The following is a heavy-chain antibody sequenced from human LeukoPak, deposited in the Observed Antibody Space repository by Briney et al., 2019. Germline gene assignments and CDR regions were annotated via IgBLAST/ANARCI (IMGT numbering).Heavy chain of an antibody. CDR3: AREEPGYSSGAAEWGMDV. V-gene: IGHV1-46*01. J-gene: IGHJ6*02. D-gene: IGHD6-25*01. CDR2: IYPRDGST. Sequence: ASVNVSCKASGYTFTSNYIHWVRQAPGQGLEWMGMIYPRDGSTSYAQKFQGRVTVTRDTSTSTVHMELSGLGSEDTAVYYCAREEPGYSSGAAEWGMDVWGQGTTVTVSS. CDR1: GYTFTSNY.